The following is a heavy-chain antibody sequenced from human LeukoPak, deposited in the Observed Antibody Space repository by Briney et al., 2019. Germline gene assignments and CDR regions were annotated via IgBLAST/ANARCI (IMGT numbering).Heavy chain of an antibody. J-gene: IGHJ4*02. D-gene: IGHD6-19*01. CDR3: AHRLPGYISGWSQGNFDY. CDR1: GFALSTRGEG. V-gene: IGHV2-5*02. Sequence: ESGPTLANPPQTLTLTCTLSGFALSTRGEGVGWVRQSQGKALERHSLISLDDDKCSTPSMTSRLTFTNNNTERQVVLTITNMDPVDTATYYCAHRLPGYISGWSQGNFDYWGQGTLVTVS. CDR2: ISLDDDK.